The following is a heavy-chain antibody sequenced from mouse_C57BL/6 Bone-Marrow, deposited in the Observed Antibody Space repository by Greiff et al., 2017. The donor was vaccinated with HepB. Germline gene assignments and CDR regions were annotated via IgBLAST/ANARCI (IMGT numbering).Heavy chain of an antibody. J-gene: IGHJ2*01. Sequence: EVKLVESGAELVRPGASVKLSCTASGFNIKDDYMHWVKQRPEQGLEWIGWIDPENGDTEYASKFQGKATITADTSSNTAYLQLSSLTSEDTAVYYCTTFGYDDFDYWGQGTTLTVSS. D-gene: IGHD2-2*01. CDR3: TTFGYDDFDY. CDR1: GFNIKDDY. CDR2: IDPENGDT. V-gene: IGHV14-4*01.